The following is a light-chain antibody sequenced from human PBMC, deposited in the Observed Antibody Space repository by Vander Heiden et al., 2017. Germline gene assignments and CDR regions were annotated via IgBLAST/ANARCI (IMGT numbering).Light chain of an antibody. CDR3: QRRSDWPPLT. CDR1: QSVSSY. CDR2: DAS. Sequence: EIVLTQSPATLSLSPGQRATLSCRASQSVSSYLAWYQQKPGQAPRLLIYDASIRATGIPARFGGIESGTDFTLTISSLGPENFAVYSCQRRSDWPPLTFGGGTKVEIK. V-gene: IGKV3-11*01. J-gene: IGKJ4*01.